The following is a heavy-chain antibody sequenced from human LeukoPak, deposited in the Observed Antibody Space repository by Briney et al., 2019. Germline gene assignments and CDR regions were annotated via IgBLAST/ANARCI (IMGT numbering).Heavy chain of an antibody. CDR1: GFTFSHHG. D-gene: IGHD1-26*01. CDR3: AKILGSYWTPGYDY. CDR2: IPNDGSNH. Sequence: GGSLRLSCAASGFTFSHHGMHWVRQAPGKGLEWVAFIPNDGSNHYYADSVKGRFTISRDNSKNTLYLQMNSLRAEDTAVYYCAKILGSYWTPGYDYWGQGTLVTVSS. J-gene: IGHJ4*02. V-gene: IGHV3-30*02.